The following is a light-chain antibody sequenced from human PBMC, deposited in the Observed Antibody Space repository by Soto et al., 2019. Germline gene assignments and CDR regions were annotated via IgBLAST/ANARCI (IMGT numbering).Light chain of an antibody. Sequence: DFPLTQSPSFLSASVGDRVTITCRASQGIGSYLGWYQQAPGKAPKLLIYGASTLQSGVPSRFSGSGSGTEFTLTFISLQPEDFATYYCQQLNIYPAFGGGTKVDIK. CDR1: QGIGSY. J-gene: IGKJ4*01. CDR2: GAS. V-gene: IGKV1-9*01. CDR3: QQLNIYPA.